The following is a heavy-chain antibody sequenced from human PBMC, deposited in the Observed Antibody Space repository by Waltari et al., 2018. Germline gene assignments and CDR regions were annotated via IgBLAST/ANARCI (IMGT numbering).Heavy chain of an antibody. Sequence: EVQLVQSGAEVKKPGESLKISCKGSGYSFTSYWIGWVRQMPGKGLEWMVYMYPGDSVTRYSPSFQGQVTISADKSISTAYLQWSSLKASDTAMYYCARGMTWFGELLPSYFDYWGQGTLVTVSS. CDR3: ARGMTWFGELLPSYFDY. CDR1: GYSFTSYW. D-gene: IGHD3-10*01. J-gene: IGHJ4*02. CDR2: MYPGDSVT. V-gene: IGHV5-51*01.